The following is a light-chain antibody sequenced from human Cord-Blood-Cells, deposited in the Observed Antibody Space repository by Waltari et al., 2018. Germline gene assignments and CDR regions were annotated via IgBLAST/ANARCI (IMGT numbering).Light chain of an antibody. J-gene: IGKJ2*01. CDR3: QQYNRYPYT. CDR2: KAS. V-gene: IGKV1-5*03. Sequence: DIQMTQSPSTLSASVGDRVTITCRASQSIRSWLAWDQQKPGKAPKLLIYKASSLESGVPSRFSGSGSGTEFTLTISSLQPDDFATYYCQQYNRYPYTFGQGTKLEIK. CDR1: QSIRSW.